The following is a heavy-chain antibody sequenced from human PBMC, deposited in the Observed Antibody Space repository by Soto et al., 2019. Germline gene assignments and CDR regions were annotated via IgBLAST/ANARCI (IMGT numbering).Heavy chain of an antibody. D-gene: IGHD2-15*01. CDR3: ARDYGCSGGICSGTYYYYYGMDV. J-gene: IGHJ6*02. V-gene: IGHV1-18*04. Sequence: QVQLVQSGAEVKKPGASVKVSCKASGYTFTSYGISWVRQAPGQGLEWMGWISAYNGNTNYAQKLQGRVTMTTDTSTSTADMELRSLRSDDTAVYYCARDYGCSGGICSGTYYYYYGMDVWGQGTTVTVSS. CDR1: GYTFTSYG. CDR2: ISAYNGNT.